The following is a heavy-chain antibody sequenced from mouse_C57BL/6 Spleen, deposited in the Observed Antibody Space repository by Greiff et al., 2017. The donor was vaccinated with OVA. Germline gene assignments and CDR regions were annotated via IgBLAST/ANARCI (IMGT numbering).Heavy chain of an antibody. V-gene: IGHV1-52*01. CDR3: ARNYYDYDYAMDY. Sequence: VQLQQPGAELVRPGSSVKLSCKASGYTFTSYWLHWVKQRPIQGLEWIGNIDPSDSETHYNQKFKDKATLTVDKSSSTAYMQLSSLTSEDSAVYYCARNYYDYDYAMDYWGQGTSVTVSS. CDR1: GYTFTSYW. CDR2: IDPSDSET. J-gene: IGHJ4*01. D-gene: IGHD2-4*01.